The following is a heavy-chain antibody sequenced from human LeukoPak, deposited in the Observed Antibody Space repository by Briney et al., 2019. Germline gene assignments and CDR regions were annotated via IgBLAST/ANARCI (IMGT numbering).Heavy chain of an antibody. J-gene: IGHJ4*02. CDR3: ATNNWNYGFDY. D-gene: IGHD1-7*01. CDR2: IKQDGSEK. CDR1: GFTFSSYW. V-gene: IGHV3-7*01. Sequence: QPGGSLRLSCAASGFTFSSYWMSWVHQAPGKGLEWVANIKQDGSEKYYVDSVKGRFTISRDNAKNSLYLQMNSLRAEDTAVYYCATNNWNYGFDYWGQGTLVTVSS.